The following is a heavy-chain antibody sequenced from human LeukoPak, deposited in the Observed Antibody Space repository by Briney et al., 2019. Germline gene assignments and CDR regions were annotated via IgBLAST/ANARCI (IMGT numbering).Heavy chain of an antibody. J-gene: IGHJ4*02. Sequence: ASVKVSCKASGYTFTNYDINWVRQATGQGLEWMGWMNPNSGNTGYLQKFQGRVTMTMNTSISTAYMELSSLRSEDTAVYYCARALTPVSGYSYGSWGKGTLVTVSS. CDR1: GYTFTNYD. CDR3: ARALTPVSGYSYGS. V-gene: IGHV1-8*01. D-gene: IGHD5-18*01. CDR2: MNPNSGNT.